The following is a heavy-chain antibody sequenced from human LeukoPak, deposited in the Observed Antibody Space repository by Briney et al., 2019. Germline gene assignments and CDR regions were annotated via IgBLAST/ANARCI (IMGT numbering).Heavy chain of an antibody. J-gene: IGHJ3*02. V-gene: IGHV1-46*01. D-gene: IGHD1-26*01. CDR3: AFAGSYWDGFDI. CDR1: RNTFTSYY. Sequence: ASVKVSSKASRNTFTSYYMHWVRQAPGQGLEWMGIINPSGGTTNYAQKFQGRVTMTSDMSTSTVYMELSSLRSEDTAVYYCAFAGSYWDGFDIWGQGTMVTVSS. CDR2: INPSGGTT.